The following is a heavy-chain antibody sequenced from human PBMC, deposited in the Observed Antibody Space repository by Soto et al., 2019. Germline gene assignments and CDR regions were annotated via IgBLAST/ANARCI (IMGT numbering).Heavy chain of an antibody. D-gene: IGHD2-15*01. J-gene: IGHJ4*02. Sequence: ASVKVSCKASGGTFSSYTISWVRQAPGQGLEWMGRIIPILGIANYAQKFQGRVTITADKSTSTAYMELSSLRSEDTAVYYCARGVYCSGGSCYPGLFDYWGQGTLVTVSS. CDR2: IIPILGIA. CDR3: ARGVYCSGGSCYPGLFDY. V-gene: IGHV1-69*02. CDR1: GGTFSSYT.